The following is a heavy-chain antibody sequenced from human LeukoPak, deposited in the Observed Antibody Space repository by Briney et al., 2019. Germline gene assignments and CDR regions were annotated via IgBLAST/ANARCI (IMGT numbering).Heavy chain of an antibody. J-gene: IGHJ4*02. D-gene: IGHD6-13*01. V-gene: IGHV3-7*01. CDR2: INQDGSEK. CDR3: ARDREPYSSSWYDLDY. Sequence: GGSLRLSCAASGFTFSSYWMSWVRQAPGKGLEWVANINQDGSEKYYVDSVKGRFTISRDNAKNSLYLQMNSLRAEDTAVYYCARDREPYSSSWYDLDYWGQGTLVTVSS. CDR1: GFTFSSYW.